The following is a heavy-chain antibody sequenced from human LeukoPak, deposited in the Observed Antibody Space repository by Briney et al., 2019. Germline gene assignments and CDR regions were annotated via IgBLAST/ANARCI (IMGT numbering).Heavy chain of an antibody. J-gene: IGHJ4*02. CDR3: ARKDYGDYKFDY. CDR2: IFYSGST. V-gene: IGHV4-39*07. CDR1: GDSVSMIPYY. D-gene: IGHD4-17*01. Sequence: PSETLSLTCTVSGDSVSMIPYYWGWIRQPPGKGLEWIATIFYSGSTYYNPSLKNRVTISVDTSKNQFSLKLSSVTAADTAVYYCARKDYGDYKFDYWGQGTLVTVSS.